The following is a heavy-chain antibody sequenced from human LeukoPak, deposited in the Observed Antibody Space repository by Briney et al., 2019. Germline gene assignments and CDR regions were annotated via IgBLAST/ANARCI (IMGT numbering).Heavy chain of an antibody. J-gene: IGHJ4*02. Sequence: GGSLRLSCAASGFTFDDYAMHWVRQAPGKGLEWVSLISGDGGSTYYADSVKGRFTISRDDSKNSLYLQMNSLRTEDTALYYCAKDTGVRGWEQYGDYWGQGTLVTVSS. CDR2: ISGDGGST. V-gene: IGHV3-43*02. CDR3: AKDTGVRGWEQYGDY. D-gene: IGHD3-10*01. CDR1: GFTFDDYA.